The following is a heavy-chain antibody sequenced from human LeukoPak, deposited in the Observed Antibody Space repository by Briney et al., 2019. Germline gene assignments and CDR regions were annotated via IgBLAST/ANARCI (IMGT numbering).Heavy chain of an antibody. CDR2: MNPDSGRT. V-gene: IGHV1-8*03. CDR3: ARDKRGDAFDL. Sequence: ASVKVSCKASGYTFSSDDINWVRQATGQGPEWMGWMNPDSGRTDYAPKFQGRVSFTRNTSINAACMELSLLTSEDTAVYYCARDKRGDAFDLWGQGTMVTVSS. CDR1: GYTFSSDD. J-gene: IGHJ3*01.